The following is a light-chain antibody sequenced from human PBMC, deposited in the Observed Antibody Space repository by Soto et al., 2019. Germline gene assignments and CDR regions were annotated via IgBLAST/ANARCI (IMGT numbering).Light chain of an antibody. Sequence: QSALTQPASVSGSPGQSITISCTGTSSDVGGYNYVSWYRQHPGKAPKLMIYEVSNRPSGVSNRFSGSKSGNTASLTISGLQAEDEADYYCSSYTSSSTLLVVFGGGTQLTVL. CDR1: SSDVGGYNY. CDR3: SSYTSSSTLLVV. V-gene: IGLV2-14*01. CDR2: EVS. J-gene: IGLJ2*01.